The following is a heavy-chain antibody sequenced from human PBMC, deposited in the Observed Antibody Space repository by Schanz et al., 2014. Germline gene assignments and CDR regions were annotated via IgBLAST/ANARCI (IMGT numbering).Heavy chain of an antibody. J-gene: IGHJ6*02. V-gene: IGHV3-53*04. CDR3: ARAQGVIRLYYGVDV. CDR1: GFTVSNSY. Sequence: EVQLVESGGGLVKPGGSLRLSCAASGFTVSNSYIHWVHQAPGKGLEWVSTIYSSGSTYYADSVRGRFTISRDNSMNTVYLQMNSLRSDDAAVYYCARAQGVIRLYYGVDVWGQGTTVTVSS. CDR2: IYSSGST. D-gene: IGHD3-10*01.